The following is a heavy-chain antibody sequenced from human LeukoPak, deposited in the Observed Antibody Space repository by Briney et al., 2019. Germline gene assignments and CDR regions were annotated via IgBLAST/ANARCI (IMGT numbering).Heavy chain of an antibody. D-gene: IGHD6-13*01. Sequence: ASVKVSCKASGYTFTSYGTSWVRQAPGQGLEWMGWISAYNGNTNYAQKLQGRVTMTTDTSTSTAYMELRSLRSDDTAVYYCARDDRIAAAGLYYYYYMDVWGKGTTVTVSS. V-gene: IGHV1-18*01. J-gene: IGHJ6*03. CDR3: ARDDRIAAAGLYYYYYMDV. CDR2: ISAYNGNT. CDR1: GYTFTSYG.